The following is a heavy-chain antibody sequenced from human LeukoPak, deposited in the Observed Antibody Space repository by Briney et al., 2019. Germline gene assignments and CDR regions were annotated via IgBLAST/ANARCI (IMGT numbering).Heavy chain of an antibody. Sequence: GGSLRLSCEASGFSFTNAWMSRVRQAPGKGLEWVGRIKRKNDGGTTDYAAPVKGRFTISRDDLQNTLYLQMISLRTEDTAVYFCTSGELYYDSRGYGPLDYWGQGTPVTVSS. CDR2: IKRKNDGGTT. CDR1: GFSFTNAW. J-gene: IGHJ4*02. CDR3: TSGELYYDSRGYGPLDY. D-gene: IGHD3-22*01. V-gene: IGHV3-15*01.